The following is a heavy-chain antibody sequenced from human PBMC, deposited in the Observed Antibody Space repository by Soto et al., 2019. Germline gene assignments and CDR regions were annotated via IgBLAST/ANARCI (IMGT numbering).Heavy chain of an antibody. Sequence: ASVQVSSKASGYPLNSSAMNWLRQAPGQGPEWMGWINTSTXNPTYAQVFTGRFVFSLDTSVSTAHLQICSLKAEDNAVYYCSRGVRRDGYNPPGYWGQGTLVTVSS. CDR1: GYPLNSSA. CDR2: INTSTXNP. D-gene: IGHD5-12*01. V-gene: IGHV7-4-1*01. J-gene: IGHJ4*02. CDR3: SRGVRRDGYNPPGY.